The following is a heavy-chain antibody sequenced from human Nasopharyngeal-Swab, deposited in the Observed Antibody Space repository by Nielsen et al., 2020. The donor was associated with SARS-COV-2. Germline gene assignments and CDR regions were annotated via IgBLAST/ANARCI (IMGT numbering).Heavy chain of an antibody. CDR2: ISAYIGNT. V-gene: IGHV1-18*01. J-gene: IGHJ4*02. CDR1: GYTFTSYG. Sequence: ASVTVSYKPSGYTFTSYGISRLRQAPGQGLEWMGWISAYIGNTNYAQKLQGRVTMTTDTSTSTAYMELRSLRSDDTAVYYCARDIGHYYDSSGYLGYWGQGTLVTVSS. CDR3: ARDIGHYYDSSGYLGY. D-gene: IGHD3-22*01.